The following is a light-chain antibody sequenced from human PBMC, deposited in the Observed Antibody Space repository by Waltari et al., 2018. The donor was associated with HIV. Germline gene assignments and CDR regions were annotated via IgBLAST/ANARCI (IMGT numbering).Light chain of an antibody. V-gene: IGLV3-19*01. J-gene: IGLJ2*01. Sequence: SSDLTQDPSVSVALGQTVRITCQGDSLRSYYASWYQHKPGQAPVVVFFGRNKRPSGIPDRFSGSSSGNTASLTITGAQAEDEADYYCHSRDSSGFHVVFGGGTKVTVL. CDR2: GRN. CDR1: SLRSYY. CDR3: HSRDSSGFHVV.